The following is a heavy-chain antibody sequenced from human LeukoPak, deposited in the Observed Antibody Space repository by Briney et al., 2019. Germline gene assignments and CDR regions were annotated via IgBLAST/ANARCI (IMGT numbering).Heavy chain of an antibody. Sequence: GGSLRLSCAASGFTFSSYWMSWVRQAPGKGLECVANIKQDGSEKYYVDSVKGRSTISRDNTENSLYLQMNSLTAEDTAVYYCARGSYGYLFLDYWGQGTLVTVSS. J-gene: IGHJ4*02. CDR3: ARGSYGYLFLDY. D-gene: IGHD5-18*01. CDR1: GFTFSSYW. CDR2: IKQDGSEK. V-gene: IGHV3-7*04.